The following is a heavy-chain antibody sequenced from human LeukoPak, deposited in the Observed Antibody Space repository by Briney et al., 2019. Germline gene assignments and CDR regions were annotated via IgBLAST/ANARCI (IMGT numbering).Heavy chain of an antibody. Sequence: ASVKVSCKASGYTFTSYYMHWVRQAPGQGLEWMGIINPSGGSTSYAQKFQGRVTMTRDTSTSTVYMELSSLRSEDTAMYYCARWGGGGYSYGPGEAQYWYFDLWGRGTLVTVSS. CDR3: ARWGGGGYSYGPGEAQYWYFDL. CDR2: INPSGGST. CDR1: GYTFTSYY. V-gene: IGHV1-46*01. D-gene: IGHD5-18*01. J-gene: IGHJ2*01.